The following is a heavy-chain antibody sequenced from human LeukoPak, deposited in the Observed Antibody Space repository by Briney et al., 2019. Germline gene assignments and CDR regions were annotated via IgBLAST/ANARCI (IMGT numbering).Heavy chain of an antibody. J-gene: IGHJ1*01. CDR2: ISGSGGST. D-gene: IGHD3-9*01. V-gene: IGHV3-23*01. CDR1: GFPFSSWG. CDR3: AKGGYCDWFQH. Sequence: LRLLCGSSGFPFSSWGLSWVRRAPGTGLEWVSAISGSGGSTYYADSVKGRFTISKDNSKNTQDLQMNSLRAEDTAVYYCAKGGYCDWFQHWGQGTPVTVSS.